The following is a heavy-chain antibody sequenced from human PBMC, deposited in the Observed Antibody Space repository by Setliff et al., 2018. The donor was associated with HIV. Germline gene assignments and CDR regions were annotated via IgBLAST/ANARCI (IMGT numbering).Heavy chain of an antibody. D-gene: IGHD3-22*01. V-gene: IGHV4-4*08. CDR1: GGSISSYY. CDR3: ARGPGHDSSGYYYDYYYMDV. J-gene: IGHJ6*03. CDR2: IYTSGST. Sequence: SETLSLTCTVSGGSISSYYWSWIRQPPGKRLEWIGYIYTSGSTNYNPSLKSRVTISVDTSKNQFSLKLSSVTAADTAVYYCARGPGHDSSGYYYDYYYMDVWDKGTTVTVSS.